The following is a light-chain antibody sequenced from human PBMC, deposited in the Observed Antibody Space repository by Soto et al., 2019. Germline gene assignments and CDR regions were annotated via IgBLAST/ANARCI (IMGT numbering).Light chain of an antibody. CDR2: DAS. CDR1: QSVSSS. Sequence: EIVMTQSPATLSVSPGERATLSCRASQSVSSSLAWYQQKPGLPPRLLIYDASTRATGIPDRFGGSGSGTDFTLTISSLQSADFAVYYCQQYSNWPPLYTFGRGTKLEIK. CDR3: QQYSNWPPLYT. V-gene: IGKV3-15*01. J-gene: IGKJ2*01.